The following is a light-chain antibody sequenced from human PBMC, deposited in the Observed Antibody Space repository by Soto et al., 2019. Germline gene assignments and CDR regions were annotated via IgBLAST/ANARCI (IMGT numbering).Light chain of an antibody. J-gene: IGLJ2*01. Sequence: QLVLTQSPSASASLGASVKLTCTLRSGHSSYAIAWHQQQPEKGPRYLMKLNSDGSHSKGDGIPDRFSGSSSGAERYLTISRLQSEDEADYYCQTWGTREGLFGGGTKVTVL. CDR3: QTWGTREGL. CDR1: SGHSSYA. CDR2: LNSDGSH. V-gene: IGLV4-69*01.